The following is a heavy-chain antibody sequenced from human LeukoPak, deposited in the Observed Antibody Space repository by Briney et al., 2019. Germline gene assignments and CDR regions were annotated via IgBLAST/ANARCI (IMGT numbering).Heavy chain of an antibody. J-gene: IGHJ4*02. CDR3: ARDFMKYQLTCTGAPHAY. V-gene: IGHV1-18*01. Sequence: ASVKVSCKASGYTFTSYGISWVRQAPGQELEWMGWISAYNGNTNYAQKLQGRVTMTTDISTSTAYMELRSLRSDDTAVYYCARDFMKYQLTCTGAPHAYWGQGTLVTVSS. CDR2: ISAYNGNT. CDR1: GYTFTSYG. D-gene: IGHD2-2*01.